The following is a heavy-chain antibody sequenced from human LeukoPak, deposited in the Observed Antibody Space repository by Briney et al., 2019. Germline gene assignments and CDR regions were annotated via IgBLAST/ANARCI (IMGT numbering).Heavy chain of an antibody. J-gene: IGHJ4*02. V-gene: IGHV4-39*07. CDR2: IYYSGST. D-gene: IGHD1-26*01. Sequence: SETLSLTCTVSGGSISSSSYYWGWIRQPPGKGLEWIGSIYYSGSTYYNPSLKSRVTISVDTSKNQFSLKLSSVTAADTAVYYCARVSGLYSGSYEVVYWGQGTLVTVSS. CDR3: ARVSGLYSGSYEVVY. CDR1: GGSISSSSYY.